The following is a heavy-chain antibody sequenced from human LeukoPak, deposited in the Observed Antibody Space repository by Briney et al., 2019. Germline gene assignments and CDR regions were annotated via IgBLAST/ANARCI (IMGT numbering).Heavy chain of an antibody. CDR3: ARGSLERWLQPDY. Sequence: GGSLRLSCAASGFTFSDYYMSWIRQAPGKGLEWVSYISSSGRSIFYIDSVKGRFTISRDNAKNSLYLQMNSLRADDTAVYYCARGSLERWLQPDYWGQGTLVTVSS. D-gene: IGHD5-24*01. V-gene: IGHV3-11*04. CDR2: ISSSGRSI. J-gene: IGHJ4*02. CDR1: GFTFSDYY.